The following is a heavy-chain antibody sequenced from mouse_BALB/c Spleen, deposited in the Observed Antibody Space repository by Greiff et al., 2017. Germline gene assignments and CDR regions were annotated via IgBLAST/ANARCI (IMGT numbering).Heavy chain of an antibody. V-gene: IGHV2-2*02. CDR2: IWSGGST. D-gene: IGHD1-1*01. Sequence: VKLMESGPGLVQPSQSLSITCTVSGFSLTSYGVHWVRQSPGKGLEWLVVIWSGGSTDYNAAFISRLSISKDNSKSQVFFKMNSLQANDTAIYYCARITTVVDYWGQGTTLTVSS. CDR1: GFSLTSYG. J-gene: IGHJ2*01. CDR3: ARITTVVDY.